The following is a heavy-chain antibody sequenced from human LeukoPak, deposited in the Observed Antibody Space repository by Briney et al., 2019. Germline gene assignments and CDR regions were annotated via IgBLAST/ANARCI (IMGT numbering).Heavy chain of an antibody. V-gene: IGHV3-30*04. J-gene: IGHJ4*02. CDR1: GFTFSSYA. Sequence: GGSLRLSCAASGFTFSSYAMHWVRQAPGKGLEWVAVISYDGSIEAYADSVRGRFTVSRDKSKNTLYLQMNSLRVEDTAVYSCARPGYSSGWTFDYWGQGTLVTVSS. D-gene: IGHD6-19*01. CDR3: ARPGYSSGWTFDY. CDR2: ISYDGSIE.